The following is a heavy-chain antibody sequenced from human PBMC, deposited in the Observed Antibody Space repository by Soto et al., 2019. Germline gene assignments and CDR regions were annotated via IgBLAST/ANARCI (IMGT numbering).Heavy chain of an antibody. CDR2: INAGNGNT. D-gene: IGHD2-15*01. CDR1: GYTFTSYA. J-gene: IGHJ6*02. CDR3: ARDLGCSGGSCLDYYYGMDV. Sequence: ASVKVSCKASGYTFTSYAMHWVRQAPGQRLEWMGWINAGNGNTKYSQKFQGRVTITRDTSASTAYIELSSLRSEDTAVYYCARDLGCSGGSCLDYYYGMDVWGQGTTVTVSS. V-gene: IGHV1-3*01.